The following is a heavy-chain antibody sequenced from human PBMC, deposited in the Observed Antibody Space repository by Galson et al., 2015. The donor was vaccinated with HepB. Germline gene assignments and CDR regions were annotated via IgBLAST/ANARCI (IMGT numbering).Heavy chain of an antibody. J-gene: IGHJ3*02. CDR1: GDSVSSNSAA. D-gene: IGHD6-19*01. CDR3: ARHLKYSSGWYGNDAFDI. Sequence: CAISGDSVSSNSAAWNWIRQSPSRGLEWLGRTYYRSKWYNDYAVSVKSRITINPDTSKNQFSLQLNSVTPEDTAVYYCARHLKYSSGWYGNDAFDIWGQGTVVTVSS. V-gene: IGHV6-1*01. CDR2: TYYRSKWYN.